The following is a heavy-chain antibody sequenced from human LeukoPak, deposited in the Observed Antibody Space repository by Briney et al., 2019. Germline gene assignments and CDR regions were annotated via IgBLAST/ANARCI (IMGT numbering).Heavy chain of an antibody. Sequence: GGSLRLSCAASGFTFSSFAMSWVRRAPGKGLDWVSSISSSGGATYYADSVKGRFSISRDNSANTLYLQINSLRAEDTAVFYCAKNYGSGTYYNYFDSWGQGTLVTVSS. CDR1: GFTFSSFA. CDR2: ISSSGGAT. CDR3: AKNYGSGTYYNYFDS. J-gene: IGHJ4*02. V-gene: IGHV3-23*01. D-gene: IGHD3-10*01.